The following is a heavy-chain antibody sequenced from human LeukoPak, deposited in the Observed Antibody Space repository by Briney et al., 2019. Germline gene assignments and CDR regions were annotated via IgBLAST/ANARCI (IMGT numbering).Heavy chain of an antibody. Sequence: GRSLRLPCAASVFTFSSYELNWVPHPRGKGREWVSYMSSSGSTIYYVDSVKRGVTISRDNTKNSLYLQMNSLRAEDTAVYYCARASCTGDSSGLTDDWGEGALVTVSS. D-gene: IGHD6-19*01. V-gene: IGHV3-48*03. CDR1: VFTFSSYE. J-gene: IGHJ4*02. CDR2: MSSSGSTI. CDR3: ARASCTGDSSGLTDD.